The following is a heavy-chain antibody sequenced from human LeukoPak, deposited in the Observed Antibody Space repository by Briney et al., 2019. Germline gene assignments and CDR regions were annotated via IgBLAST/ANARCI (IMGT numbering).Heavy chain of an antibody. CDR2: VTTSDGNT. Sequence: GGPLRLSCAASGFTFSSYTMSWVRQAPGKGLEWVSTVTTSDGNTYYADSVKGRFTVSRDNSKNTLYLQMNSLRAEDTAVYYCAKDGGLWVSAHWGDSWGRGTLVTVSS. D-gene: IGHD7-27*01. J-gene: IGHJ4*02. V-gene: IGHV3-23*01. CDR3: AKDGGLWVSAHWGDS. CDR1: GFTFSSYT.